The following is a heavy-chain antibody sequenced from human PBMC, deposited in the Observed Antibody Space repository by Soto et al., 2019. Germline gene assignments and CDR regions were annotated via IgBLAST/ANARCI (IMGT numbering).Heavy chain of an antibody. CDR1: GYTFTSYA. V-gene: IGHV1-3*01. Sequence: GASVKVSCKASGYTFTSYAMHWVRQAPGQRLEWMGWINAGNGNTKYSQKFQGRVTITRDTSASTAYMELSSLRSEDTAVYYCAGPLSSIASTYHAFDIWGQRTMVTVSS. CDR3: AGPLSSIASTYHAFDI. D-gene: IGHD6-6*01. J-gene: IGHJ3*02. CDR2: INAGNGNT.